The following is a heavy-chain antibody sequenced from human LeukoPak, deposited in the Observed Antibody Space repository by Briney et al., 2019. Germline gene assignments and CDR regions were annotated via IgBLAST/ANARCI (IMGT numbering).Heavy chain of an antibody. V-gene: IGHV4-34*01. J-gene: IGHJ4*02. D-gene: IGHD3-10*01. CDR2: INQTGKT. CDR1: GGSFSGFY. Sequence: SETLSLTCAVDGGSFSGFYWTWIRQTPGKGLEWIGEINQTGKTNYNPSLTDYSPSLKSRVTISVDSSKNQLSLKVNSVTAADTAVYFCARVVSHGYSDYWGQGILVTVSS. CDR3: ARVVSHGYSDY.